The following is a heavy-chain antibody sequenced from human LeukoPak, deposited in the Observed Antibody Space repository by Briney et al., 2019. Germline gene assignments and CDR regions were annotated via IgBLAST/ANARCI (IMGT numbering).Heavy chain of an antibody. CDR1: GVSISSHY. CDR3: ARHDKTYYYDT. J-gene: IGHJ5*02. Sequence: SETLSLTCTVSGVSISSHYWSWIRQPPGKGLEWIGYIYYSGSSNYNPSLKSRVTISVDTSKNQFSLKLSSVTAADTAVYYCARHDKTYYYDTWGQGTLVTVSS. D-gene: IGHD3-22*01. CDR2: IYYSGSS. V-gene: IGHV4-59*08.